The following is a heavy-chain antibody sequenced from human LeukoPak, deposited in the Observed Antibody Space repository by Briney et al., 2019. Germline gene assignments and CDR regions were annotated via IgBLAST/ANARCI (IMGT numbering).Heavy chain of an antibody. CDR2: ISGSGGFT. V-gene: IGHV3-23*01. J-gene: IGHJ4*02. Sequence: PGGSLRLSCAASGFSFSSYTMSWVRQAPGKGLEWVSAISGSGGFTYYADSVKGRFTISRDNSKNTLYLQMDSLRAEDTAIYYCARDWKTNSFDYWGQGTLVTVSS. CDR3: ARDWKTNSFDY. D-gene: IGHD1-1*01. CDR1: GFSFSSYT.